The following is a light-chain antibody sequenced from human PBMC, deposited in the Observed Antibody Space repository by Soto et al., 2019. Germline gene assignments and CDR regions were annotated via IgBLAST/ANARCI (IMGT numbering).Light chain of an antibody. CDR2: DDS. J-gene: IGLJ1*01. CDR1: NIGSKS. V-gene: IGLV3-21*02. Sequence: SYELTQPPSVSVAPGQTARITCGGNNIGSKSVHCYQQKPGQAPVLVVYDDSDRPSGIPERFSGSNSGNTATLTISRVEAGDEADYYCQVWDSSSDPYVFGTGTKVTVL. CDR3: QVWDSSSDPYV.